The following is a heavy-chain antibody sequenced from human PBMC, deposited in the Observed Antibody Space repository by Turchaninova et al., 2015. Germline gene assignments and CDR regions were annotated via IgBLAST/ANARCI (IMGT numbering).Heavy chain of an antibody. V-gene: IGHV3-74*01. CDR1: GFTFTTYW. CDR2: IKTDGSYT. Sequence: LVESGGGLVQPGGSLRLSCAASGFTFTTYWMHWVRQAPGEGLVWVSRIKTDGSYTSYADSVEGRFTISRDNAKNTLYLQMNSLRGEDTGVYYCARGDDYGVNWGQGTLVTVSS. D-gene: IGHD4-17*01. CDR3: ARGDDYGVN. J-gene: IGHJ4*02.